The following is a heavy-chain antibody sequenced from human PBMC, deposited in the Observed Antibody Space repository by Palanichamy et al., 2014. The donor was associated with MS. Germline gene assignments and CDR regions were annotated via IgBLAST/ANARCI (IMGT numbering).Heavy chain of an antibody. CDR1: GDSVSSNSAA. J-gene: IGHJ4*02. V-gene: IGHV6-1*01. CDR3: ARGVVTTSFEY. Sequence: QVQLQQSGPRLVEPSQTLSLTCAISGDSVSSNSAAWNWIRQSPPSGLEWLGRTYYRSKWYSEYAVSVKGRITINPDTSKNQFSLQLNSVTPEDTAVYYCARGVVTTSFEYWGQGTLVTVSS. CDR2: TYYRSKWYS. D-gene: IGHD5-12*01.